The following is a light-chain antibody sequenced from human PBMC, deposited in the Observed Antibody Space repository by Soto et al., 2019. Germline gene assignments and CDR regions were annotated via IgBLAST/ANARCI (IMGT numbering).Light chain of an antibody. V-gene: IGKV1-5*03. Sequence: DIQLTQSPSLISASVGPGVTVTGRASQTISSWLAWYQQKPGKAPKLLIYKASTLKSGVPSRFSGSGSGTEFTLTISSLQPDDFATYYCQHYNSYSEAFGQGTTVDIK. CDR1: QTISSW. CDR2: KAS. CDR3: QHYNSYSEA. J-gene: IGKJ1*01.